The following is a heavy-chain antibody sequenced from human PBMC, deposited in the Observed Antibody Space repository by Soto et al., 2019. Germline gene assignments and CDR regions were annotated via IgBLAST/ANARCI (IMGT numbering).Heavy chain of an antibody. J-gene: IGHJ5*02. CDR3: AKDRIRITIFGVVKANWFDP. V-gene: IGHV3-23*01. CDR1: GFTFSSYA. CDR2: ISGSGGST. Sequence: GGSLRLSCAASGFTFSSYAMSWVRQAPGKGLEWVSAISGSGGSTYYADSVKGRFTISRDNSKNTLYLQMNSLRAEDTAVYYCAKDRIRITIFGVVKANWFDPWGQGTLVTVYS. D-gene: IGHD3-3*01.